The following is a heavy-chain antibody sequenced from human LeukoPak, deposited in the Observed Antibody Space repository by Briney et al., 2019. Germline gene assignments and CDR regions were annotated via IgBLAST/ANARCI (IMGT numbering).Heavy chain of an antibody. J-gene: IGHJ4*02. Sequence: GGSLRLSCAASGFTFDDYGMSWVRQAPGKGLEWVSGINWNGGSTGYADSVKGRFTISRENAQNSLYLTMNSLRAAATAWYYCSRGLAAAGTAYWGQGTLVTVSS. V-gene: IGHV3-20*04. CDR1: GFTFDDYG. CDR2: INWNGGST. D-gene: IGHD6-13*01. CDR3: SRGLAAAGTAY.